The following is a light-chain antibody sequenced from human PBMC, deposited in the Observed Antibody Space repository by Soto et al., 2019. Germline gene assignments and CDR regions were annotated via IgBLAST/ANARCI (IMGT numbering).Light chain of an antibody. CDR2: ATS. J-gene: IGKJ5*01. CDR1: QDISSW. Sequence: IQINQSPSSVSAYVGARVTITCRASQDISSWLAWYQQKPGKAPKLLIYATSSLQSGVPSRFSGSGSGTDFTLTISSLQPEDFATYYCQQANSFPITFGQGTRLEIK. V-gene: IGKV1-12*01. CDR3: QQANSFPIT.